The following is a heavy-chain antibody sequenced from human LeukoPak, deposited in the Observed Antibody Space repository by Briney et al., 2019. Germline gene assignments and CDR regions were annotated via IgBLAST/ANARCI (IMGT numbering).Heavy chain of an antibody. Sequence: GGSLRLSCADPGFTFSSYAMSWVCQAPGQGLERVSAISASGAYTNYADSVKGRFTISRDNSKNTLYLQMNSLRADDTAIYYCAKDHQYCGSSSCYQPFDYGGEGTLVTVSS. CDR2: ISASGAYT. V-gene: IGHV3-23*01. D-gene: IGHD2-2*01. J-gene: IGHJ4*02. CDR3: AKDHQYCGSSSCYQPFDY. CDR1: GFTFSSYA.